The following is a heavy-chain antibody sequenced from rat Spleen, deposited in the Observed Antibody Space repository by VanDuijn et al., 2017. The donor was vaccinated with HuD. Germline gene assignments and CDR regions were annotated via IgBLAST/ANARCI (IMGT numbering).Heavy chain of an antibody. CDR1: GFTLSNYY. V-gene: IGHV5-27*01. Sequence: EVQLVESGGGLVQPGRSMKLSCAASGFTLSNYYMAWVRQAPTKGLEWVAYISAGGGSTYYRDSVKGRFTTSRDNAKSTLNLQMDSLRSEYTATYYCTQHLGDWLAYWGQGTLVTVSS. J-gene: IGHJ3*01. CDR2: ISAGGGST. CDR3: TQHLGDWLAY. D-gene: IGHD2-7*01.